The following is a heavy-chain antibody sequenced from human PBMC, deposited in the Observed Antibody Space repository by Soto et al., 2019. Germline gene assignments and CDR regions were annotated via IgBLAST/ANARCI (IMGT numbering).Heavy chain of an antibody. CDR3: ASRVYNLGAPRYYAYYGLDV. CDR1: GFRFRNYE. Sequence: EVQLVESGGGLVQPGGSLRLSCAASGFRFRNYEMNWGRQAPGKGLEWVSYRSASGTTPYYAESVKGRFTISKENAKNSLFLQMNSLRADDTAVYYCASRVYNLGAPRYYAYYGLDVWGQGTTVSVSS. V-gene: IGHV3-48*03. J-gene: IGHJ6*02. D-gene: IGHD6-13*01. CDR2: RSASGTTP.